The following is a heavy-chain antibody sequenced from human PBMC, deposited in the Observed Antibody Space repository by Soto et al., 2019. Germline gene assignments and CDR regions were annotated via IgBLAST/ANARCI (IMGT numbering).Heavy chain of an antibody. CDR1: GVTVSSNY. CDR2: IYSGGST. Sequence: EVQLVESGGGLVQPGGSLRLSCAASGVTVSSNYMSWVRQAPGKGLEWVSVIYSGGSTYYADSVKGRFTISRDNSKKTIYLQMNSLGAEDTAVYYCARHGYKYGGGSFDYWGQGTLVTVSS. CDR3: ARHGYKYGGGSFDY. V-gene: IGHV3-66*04. D-gene: IGHD5-18*01. J-gene: IGHJ4*02.